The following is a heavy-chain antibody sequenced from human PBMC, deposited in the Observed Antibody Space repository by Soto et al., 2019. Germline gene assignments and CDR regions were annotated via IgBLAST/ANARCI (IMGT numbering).Heavy chain of an antibody. J-gene: IGHJ2*01. Sequence: SETLSLTCTVSGGSISSYYWSWIRQPPGKGLEWIGYIYYSGSTNYNPSLKSRVTISVDTSKNQFSLKLSSVTAADTAVYYCARDFCSGGSCYFPNWYFELWGRGTLVTVSS. V-gene: IGHV4-59*01. CDR2: IYYSGST. D-gene: IGHD2-15*01. CDR3: ARDFCSGGSCYFPNWYFEL. CDR1: GGSISSYY.